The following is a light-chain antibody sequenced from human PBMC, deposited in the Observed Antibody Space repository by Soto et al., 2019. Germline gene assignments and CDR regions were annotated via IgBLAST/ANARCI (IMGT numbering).Light chain of an antibody. Sequence: ETRMTQSPETLSVSLGERATLCCRASQSLRSSLAWYQQKPGQAPRLLIYDASTRATGIPARFSGSGSGTDFTLTISGLQSEDFAVYYCQQYNNWPQTFGQGTKVDIK. V-gene: IGKV3-15*01. CDR2: DAS. CDR1: QSLRSS. CDR3: QQYNNWPQT. J-gene: IGKJ1*01.